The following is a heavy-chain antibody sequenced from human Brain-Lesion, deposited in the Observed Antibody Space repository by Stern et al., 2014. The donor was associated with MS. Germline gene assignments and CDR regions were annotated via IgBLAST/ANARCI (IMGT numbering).Heavy chain of an antibody. V-gene: IGHV1-24*01. Sequence: DQLVESGAEVKKPGASVKVSCKVSGYTLTELSMHWVRQAPRTGLEWMGGFDPEGGETIYAKKFQGRVTMTEDTSTDTAYMELSSLRSEDTAVYYCATLSPGAGGNYYRHFDYWGQGTLVTVSS. CDR2: FDPEGGET. CDR1: GYTLTELS. D-gene: IGHD1-26*01. CDR3: ATLSPGAGGNYYRHFDY. J-gene: IGHJ4*02.